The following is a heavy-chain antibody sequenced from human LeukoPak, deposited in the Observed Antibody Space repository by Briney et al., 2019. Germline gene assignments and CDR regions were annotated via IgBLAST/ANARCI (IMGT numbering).Heavy chain of an antibody. Sequence: GGSLRLSCAASGFTLRSYWTHWVRQVPGKGLLWVSNINSDGSATNYADSVKGRFTISRDHAKDTVSLQMNSLRAEDTAVYHCWTLGIIRSCGTDVWGQGTTVTVSS. V-gene: IGHV3-74*01. CDR3: WTLGIIRSCGTDV. D-gene: IGHD3-10*01. J-gene: IGHJ6*02. CDR1: GFTLRSYW. CDR2: INSDGSAT.